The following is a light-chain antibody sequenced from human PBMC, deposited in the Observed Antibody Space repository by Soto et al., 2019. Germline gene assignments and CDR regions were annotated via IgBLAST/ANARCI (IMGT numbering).Light chain of an antibody. CDR1: SSDIGDYDY. CDR2: DVT. J-gene: IGLJ2*01. Sequence: QSALTQPASVSGSPGQSITISCTGTSSDIGDYDYVSWYQHLPGKAPKLLIFDVTHRPSGVSDRSSGSQSGNTASLTISGVRPEDEADYYCCSYTDIALDVVFVGGTKLTVL. CDR3: CSYTDIALDVV. V-gene: IGLV2-14*01.